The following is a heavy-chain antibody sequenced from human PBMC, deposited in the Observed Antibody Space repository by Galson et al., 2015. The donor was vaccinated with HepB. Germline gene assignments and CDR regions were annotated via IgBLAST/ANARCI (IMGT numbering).Heavy chain of an antibody. CDR2: ISSGGDAV. CDR1: RFTSSSYS. J-gene: IGHJ4*02. D-gene: IGHD6-13*01. V-gene: IGHV3-48*02. CDR3: ARDPGISTGWYYFDY. Sequence: SLRLSCAASRFTSSSYSMTWVRQAPGKGLEWVSYISSGGDAVYYADSVRGRFTISRDNAKNSLYLQMNSLRDEDTAVYYCARDPGISTGWYYFDYWGQGARVTVSS.